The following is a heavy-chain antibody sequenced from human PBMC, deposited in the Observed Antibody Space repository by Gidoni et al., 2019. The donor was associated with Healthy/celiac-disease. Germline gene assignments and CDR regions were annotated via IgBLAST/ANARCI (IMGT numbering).Heavy chain of an antibody. CDR2: ISSSSSYI. CDR3: ASAGSGSFTDWFDP. V-gene: IGHV3-21*01. Sequence: EVQLVESGGGLVKPGGSLRLSCAASGFTFSSYSMNWVRQAPGKGLEWVSSISSSSSYIYYADSVKGRFTISRDNAKNSLYLQMNSLRAEDTAVYYCASAGSGSFTDWFDPWGQGTLVTVSS. J-gene: IGHJ5*02. D-gene: IGHD3-10*01. CDR1: GFTFSSYS.